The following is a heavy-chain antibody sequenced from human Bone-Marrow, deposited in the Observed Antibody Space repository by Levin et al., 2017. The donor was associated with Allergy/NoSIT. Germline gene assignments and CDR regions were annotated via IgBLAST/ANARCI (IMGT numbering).Heavy chain of an antibody. V-gene: IGHV3-21*01. CDR2: ISSGSTSI. CDR1: GFTFSTYT. D-gene: IGHD4-17*01. CDR3: ARDFRPTTVTKWFDP. Sequence: PGGSLRLSCAASGFTFSTYTMNWVRQTPEKGLEWVASISSGSTSIYYADSVRGRFTISRDNAKNSLYLQMNSLRAEDTALYYCARDFRPTTVTKWFDPWGQGTLVTVSS. J-gene: IGHJ5*02.